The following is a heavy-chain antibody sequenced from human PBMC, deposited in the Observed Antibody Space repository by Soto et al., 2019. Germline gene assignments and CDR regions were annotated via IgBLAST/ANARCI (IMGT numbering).Heavy chain of an antibody. V-gene: IGHV1-69*01. CDR1: GGTFSSYA. J-gene: IGHJ4*02. CDR3: ARAKGLYDSSGYYLGYFDY. D-gene: IGHD3-22*01. CDR2: IIPIFGTA. Sequence: QVQLVQSGAEVKKPGSSVKVSCKASGGTFSSYAISWVRQAPGQGLEWMGGIIPIFGTANYAQKFQGRVTITADESTSTAYMELSSLRSEDTAVYYCARAKGLYDSSGYYLGYFDYWGQGTLVTVSS.